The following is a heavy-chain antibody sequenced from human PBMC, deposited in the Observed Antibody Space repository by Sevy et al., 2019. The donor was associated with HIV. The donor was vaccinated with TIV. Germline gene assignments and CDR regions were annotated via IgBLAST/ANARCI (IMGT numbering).Heavy chain of an antibody. CDR3: ARDGNSGYYFNYYYYGMDV. CDR1: GFTFSSYW. J-gene: IGHJ6*02. D-gene: IGHD3-22*01. Sequence: GGSLRLSCAASGFTFSSYWMTWVRQAPGKGLEWVSYISGDSGHTNYAESVKGRFTISRDNTKNFVYLQMDGLRAEDTATYYCARDGNSGYYFNYYYYGMDVWGQGTTVTVSS. V-gene: IGHV3-21*05. CDR2: ISGDSGHT.